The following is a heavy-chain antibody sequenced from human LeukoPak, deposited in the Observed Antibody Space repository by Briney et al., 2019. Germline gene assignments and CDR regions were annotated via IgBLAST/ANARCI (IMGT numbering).Heavy chain of an antibody. CDR1: GGSVSSSSYY. V-gene: IGHV4-61*01. CDR2: VYYSGST. CDR3: ARVKDYGDYGYFDY. D-gene: IGHD4-17*01. J-gene: IGHJ4*02. Sequence: PSETLSLTCTVSGGSVSSSSYYWSWIRQPPGKGLEFIGYVYYSGSTNYNPSLKRRVTVSVHTPKNQFSLKLSSVTAADTAVYYCARVKDYGDYGYFDYWGQGALVTVSS.